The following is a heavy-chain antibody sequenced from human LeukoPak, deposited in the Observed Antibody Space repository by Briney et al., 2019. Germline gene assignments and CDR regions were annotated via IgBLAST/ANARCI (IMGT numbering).Heavy chain of an antibody. D-gene: IGHD2-2*01. CDR1: GFTFSNYW. CDR3: ARSSTSAILFDP. V-gene: IGHV3-66*01. Sequence: GGSLRLSCAASGFTFSNYWMHWVRQAPGKGLEWVSVIYSGGSTYYADSVKGRFTISRDNSKNTLYLQMNSLRAEDTAVYYCARSSTSAILFDPWGQGTLVTVSS. J-gene: IGHJ5*02. CDR2: IYSGGST.